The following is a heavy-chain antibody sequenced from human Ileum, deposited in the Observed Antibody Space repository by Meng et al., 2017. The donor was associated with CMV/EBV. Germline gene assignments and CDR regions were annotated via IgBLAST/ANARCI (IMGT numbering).Heavy chain of an antibody. V-gene: IGHV4-4*07. CDR1: CCPISTSQ. CDR3: AREENTVNQFEY. Sequence: VPPADAWPGTVETHGVPSPPLAVSCCPISTSQWHVVRQPAGKGLEWIGRINAGGSTNDNPSLKSRVTMSVDTSKNQFSLKVTSVTAADTAVYYCAREENTVNQFEYWGQGTLVTVSS. D-gene: IGHD4-17*01. CDR2: INAGGST. J-gene: IGHJ4*02.